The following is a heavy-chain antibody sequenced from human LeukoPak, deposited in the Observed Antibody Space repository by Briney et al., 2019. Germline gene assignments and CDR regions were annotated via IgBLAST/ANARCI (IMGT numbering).Heavy chain of an antibody. D-gene: IGHD3-22*01. CDR3: TRPLDYDSSGPDAFDI. Sequence: GGSLRLSCAASGFTVSSNYMSWVRQAPGKGLEWVSVIYSGGSTYYADSVKGRFTISRDDSKNTAYLQMNSLKTEDTAVYYCTRPLDYDSSGPDAFDIWGQGTMVTVSS. V-gene: IGHV3-66*04. CDR2: IYSGGST. CDR1: GFTVSSNY. J-gene: IGHJ3*02.